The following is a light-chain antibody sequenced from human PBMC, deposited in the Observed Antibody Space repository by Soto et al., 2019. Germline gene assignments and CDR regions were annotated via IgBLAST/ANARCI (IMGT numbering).Light chain of an antibody. V-gene: IGKV3-20*01. Sequence: EIVLTQSPVTLSLSPGERATLSCRASQSVSNDLAWYQQKPAQAPRLLIYGASRRAPGIPERFSGSGSGTDFTLTISRLEPEDFAVYYCQQYLTSPKTFGQGTKVDIK. J-gene: IGKJ1*01. CDR3: QQYLTSPKT. CDR2: GAS. CDR1: QSVSND.